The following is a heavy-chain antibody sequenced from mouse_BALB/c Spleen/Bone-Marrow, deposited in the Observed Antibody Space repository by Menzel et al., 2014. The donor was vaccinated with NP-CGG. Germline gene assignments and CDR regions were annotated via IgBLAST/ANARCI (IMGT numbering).Heavy chain of an antibody. CDR1: GYSFTGYT. V-gene: IGHV1-26*01. D-gene: IGHD1-1*01. CDR2: INPYNGGT. Sequence: EVQLQQSGPELVKPGSSMKISCKASGYSFTGYTMNWVKQSHGKNLEWIGLINPYNGGTSYNQKFKGKATLTVNKSSSTAYMELLSLTSEDSAVYYCARENYGSSYGFAYWGQGTQVTVSA. CDR3: ARENYGSSYGFAY. J-gene: IGHJ3*01.